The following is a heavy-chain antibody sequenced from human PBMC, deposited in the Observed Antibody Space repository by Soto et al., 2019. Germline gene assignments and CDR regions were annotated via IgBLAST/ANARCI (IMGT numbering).Heavy chain of an antibody. J-gene: IGHJ5*02. D-gene: IGHD2-15*01. CDR1: GGSVSSGSYY. Sequence: QVQLQESGPGLVKPSETLSLTCTVSGGSVSSGSYYWSWIRQPPGKGLEWIGYIYYSGSTNYNPSLKRRVTISVDTSKNQFSLKLSSVTAADTAVYYCARDSIVRGFDPWGQGTLVTVSS. CDR3: ARDSIVRGFDP. V-gene: IGHV4-61*01. CDR2: IYYSGST.